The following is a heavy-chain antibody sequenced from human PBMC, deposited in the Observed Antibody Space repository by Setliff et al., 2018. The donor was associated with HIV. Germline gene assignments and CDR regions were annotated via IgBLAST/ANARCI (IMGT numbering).Heavy chain of an antibody. CDR1: GYTFTHYT. CDR2: IHAGNGYT. CDR3: ARHAAGPDGPFDY. V-gene: IGHV1-3*01. Sequence: ASVKVSCKATGYTFTHYTLHWVRQAPGQRLEWMGWIHAGNGYTKYSQKFQGRVTFTRDTSASAAYMDLSSLRSEDTAVYYCARHAAGPDGPFDYWGQGTLVTVPS. D-gene: IGHD2-2*01. J-gene: IGHJ4*02.